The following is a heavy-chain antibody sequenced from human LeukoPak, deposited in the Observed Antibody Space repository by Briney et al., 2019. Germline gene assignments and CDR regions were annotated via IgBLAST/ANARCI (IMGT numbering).Heavy chain of an antibody. CDR3: ARMEAMATITPNHYFDY. J-gene: IGHJ4*02. D-gene: IGHD5-24*01. CDR2: IYPGDSDT. CDR1: GYSFTSYW. V-gene: IGHV5-51*01. Sequence: GESLKISCKGSGYSFTSYWIGWVRQMPGKGLEWMGIIYPGDSDTRYSPSFQGQVTISADKSISTAYLQWSSLKASDTAMYCCARMEAMATITPNHYFDYWGQGTLVTVSS.